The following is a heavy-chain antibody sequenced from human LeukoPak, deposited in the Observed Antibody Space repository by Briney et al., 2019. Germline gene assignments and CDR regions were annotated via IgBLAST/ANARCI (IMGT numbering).Heavy chain of an antibody. CDR1: GGTFSSYA. Sequence: ASVKVSCKASGGTFSSYAISWVRQAPGQGLEWMGRNIPILGIANYAQKFQGRVTITADKSTSTAYMELSSLRSEDTAVYYCARAATRIIAAAGIGDYWGQGTLVTVSS. V-gene: IGHV1-69*04. D-gene: IGHD6-13*01. CDR2: NIPILGIA. J-gene: IGHJ4*02. CDR3: ARAATRIIAAAGIGDY.